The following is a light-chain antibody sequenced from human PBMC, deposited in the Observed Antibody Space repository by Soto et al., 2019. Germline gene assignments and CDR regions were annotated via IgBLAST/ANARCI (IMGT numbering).Light chain of an antibody. CDR1: QSVSSY. Sequence: EIVLTQSPATLSLSPGERATLSCRTSQSVSSYFAWYQQKPGRAPRLLIYDAYNRTTGIPARFIGSGSGTDFTLTISSLEPEDFAVYYCQQRRNWPITFGEGTRLEIK. CDR2: DAY. CDR3: QQRRNWPIT. V-gene: IGKV3-11*01. J-gene: IGKJ5*01.